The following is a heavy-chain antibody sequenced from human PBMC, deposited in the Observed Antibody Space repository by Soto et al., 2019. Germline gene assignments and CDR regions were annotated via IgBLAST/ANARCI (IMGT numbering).Heavy chain of an antibody. Sequence: SETLSLTCTVSGGNISSYYWSWIRQPPGKGLEWIGYIYYSGSTNYNPSLKSRVTISVDTSKNQFSLKLSSVTAADTAVYYCARQAVVVVAATRFGWFDPWGQGTLVTVSS. CDR3: ARQAVVVVAATRFGWFDP. CDR1: GGNISSYY. V-gene: IGHV4-59*08. D-gene: IGHD2-15*01. J-gene: IGHJ5*02. CDR2: IYYSGST.